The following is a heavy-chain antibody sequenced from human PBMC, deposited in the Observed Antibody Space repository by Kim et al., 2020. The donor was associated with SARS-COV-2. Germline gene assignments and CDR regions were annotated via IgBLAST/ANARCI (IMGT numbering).Heavy chain of an antibody. Sequence: SETLSLTCAVYGGSFSGYYWSWIRQPPGKGLEWIGEINHSGSTNYNPSLKSRVTISVDTSKNQFSLKLSSVTAADTAVYYCARGVRGITIFGVVIPPSSYYYYMDVWGKGTTVTVSS. J-gene: IGHJ6*03. CDR3: ARGVRGITIFGVVIPPSSYYYYMDV. CDR2: INHSGST. D-gene: IGHD3-3*01. V-gene: IGHV4-34*01. CDR1: GGSFSGYY.